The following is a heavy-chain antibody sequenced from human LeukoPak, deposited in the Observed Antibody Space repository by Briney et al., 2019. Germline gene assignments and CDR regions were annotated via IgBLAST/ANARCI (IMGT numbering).Heavy chain of an antibody. CDR2: IGGGGVDT. CDR3: AKDPPTNGTTFDN. CDR1: GFTFSSYA. D-gene: IGHD1-1*01. V-gene: IGHV3-23*01. J-gene: IGHJ4*02. Sequence: PGGSLRLSCAASGFTFSSYAMSWVRQAPGKGLEWVSSIGGGGVDTYYADSVKGRFTISRDNSKNTLYLQMNSLIVEDTAVYYCAKDPPTNGTTFDNWGRGTLVTVSS.